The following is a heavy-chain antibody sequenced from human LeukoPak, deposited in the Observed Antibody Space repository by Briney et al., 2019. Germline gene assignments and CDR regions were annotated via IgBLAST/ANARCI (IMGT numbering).Heavy chain of an antibody. CDR1: GFTFSSYA. J-gene: IGHJ3*02. V-gene: IGHV3-30-3*01. Sequence: GGSLRLSCAASGFTFSSYAMHWVRQAPGKGLEWVAVISYDGSNKYYADSVKGRFTISRDNSKNTLYLQMNSLRAEDTAVYYCASSRSLEWLSPRDAFDIWGQGTMVTVSS. CDR3: ASSRSLEWLSPRDAFDI. CDR2: ISYDGSNK. D-gene: IGHD3-3*01.